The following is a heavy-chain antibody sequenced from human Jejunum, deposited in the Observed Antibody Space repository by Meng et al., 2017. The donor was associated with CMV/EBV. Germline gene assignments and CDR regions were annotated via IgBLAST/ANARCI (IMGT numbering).Heavy chain of an antibody. CDR3: ARDHHDFWNGLDY. Sequence: SGFTFRSYWMTWVRQAPGKGLEWVANIKQDGSEKYYVASVQGRFTISRDNAKNSLYLQLNSLRAEDTALYYCARDHHDFWNGLDYWGQGTLVTVSS. V-gene: IGHV3-7*01. CDR1: GFTFRSYW. CDR2: IKQDGSEK. D-gene: IGHD3-3*01. J-gene: IGHJ4*02.